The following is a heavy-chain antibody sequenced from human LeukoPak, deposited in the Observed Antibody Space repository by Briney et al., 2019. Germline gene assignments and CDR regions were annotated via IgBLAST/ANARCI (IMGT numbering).Heavy chain of an antibody. D-gene: IGHD2-2*01. V-gene: IGHV1-18*01. CDR3: AREDTRRGSRGYFDY. CDR1: GYTFTSYG. Sequence: ASVKVSCKASGYTFTSYGISWVRQAPGQGLEWMGWIGGDNGSTNYAQKLQGRVTMTTDTSTTTAYMELRSLRSDDSAIYYCAREDTRRGSRGYFDYWGQGTLVTVSS. CDR2: IGGDNGST. J-gene: IGHJ4*02.